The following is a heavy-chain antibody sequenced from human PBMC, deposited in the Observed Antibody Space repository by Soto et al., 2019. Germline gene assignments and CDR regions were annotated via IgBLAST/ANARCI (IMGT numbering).Heavy chain of an antibody. CDR3: AKDISGSPDPDY. V-gene: IGHV3-48*03. J-gene: IGHJ4*02. CDR1: GLTFSSYE. D-gene: IGHD3-10*01. CDR2: ISSGGGTT. Sequence: VQLVASGGGLVQPGGSLRLSCAASGLTFSSYEMNWVRQAPGKGLEWVSYISSGGGTTYYADSVKGRFTISRDNAKNSLYLQMNSLRAEDTAVYYCAKDISGSPDPDYWGQGTLVTVSS.